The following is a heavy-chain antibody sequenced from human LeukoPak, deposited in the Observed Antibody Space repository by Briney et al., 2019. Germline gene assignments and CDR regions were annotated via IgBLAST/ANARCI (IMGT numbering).Heavy chain of an antibody. D-gene: IGHD6-19*01. CDR1: GYTXTGYY. J-gene: IGHJ4*02. CDR3: ARPYSSGWTTGY. CDR2: INPNSGGT. Sequence: ASVKVSCKASGYTXTGYYMHWVRQAPGQGLEWMGWINPNSGGTNYAQKFQGRVTMTRDTSISTAYMELSRLRSDDTAVYYCARPYSSGWTTGYWGQGTLVTVSS. V-gene: IGHV1-2*02.